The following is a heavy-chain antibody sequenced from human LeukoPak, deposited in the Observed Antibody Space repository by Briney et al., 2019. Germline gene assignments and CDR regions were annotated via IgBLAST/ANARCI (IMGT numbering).Heavy chain of an antibody. V-gene: IGHV1-46*01. J-gene: IGHJ4*02. CDR3: ARALDQRYSSGWYQVPADY. CDR1: GYTFTSYY. Sequence: ASVKVSCKASGYTFTSYYMHWVRQAPGQGLGWMGIINPSGGSTSYAQKFQGRVTMTRDTSTSTVYMELSSLRSEDTAVYYCARALDQRYSSGWYQVPADYWGQGTLVTVSS. CDR2: INPSGGST. D-gene: IGHD6-19*01.